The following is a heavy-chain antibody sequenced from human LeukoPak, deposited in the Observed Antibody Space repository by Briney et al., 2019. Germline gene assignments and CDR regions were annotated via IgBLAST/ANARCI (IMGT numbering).Heavy chain of an antibody. V-gene: IGHV1-69*13. CDR2: IIPIFGTA. D-gene: IGHD3-22*01. Sequence: SVRVSCKASGGTFSSYAISWVRQAPGQGLEWMGGIIPIFGTANYAQKFQGRVTITADESTSTAYMVLSSLRSEDTAVYYCARVRYYDSSGYDAENWFDPWGQGTLVTVSS. J-gene: IGHJ5*02. CDR3: ARVRYYDSSGYDAENWFDP. CDR1: GGTFSSYA.